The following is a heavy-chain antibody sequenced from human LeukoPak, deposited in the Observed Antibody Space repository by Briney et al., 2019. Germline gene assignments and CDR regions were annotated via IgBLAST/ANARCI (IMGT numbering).Heavy chain of an antibody. J-gene: IGHJ5*02. Sequence: GGSLRLSCAASGFTFGNSAMSWVRQAPGKGLEWVSAIYSSGYNTYYADSVKGRFTISRDNSKNTLYLQMDSLRGEDTAVYYCAKDPYRVIVATGNYLDPWGQGTLVTVSS. CDR3: AKDPYRVIVATGNYLDP. D-gene: IGHD2-21*01. V-gene: IGHV3-23*05. CDR2: IYSSGYNT. CDR1: GFTFGNSA.